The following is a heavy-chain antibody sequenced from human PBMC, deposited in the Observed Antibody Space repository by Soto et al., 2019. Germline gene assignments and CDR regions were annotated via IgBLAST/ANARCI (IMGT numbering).Heavy chain of an antibody. Sequence: PGESLKISFKGSGYSFTSYLISWVRQMPVKGLEWMGRIDPSDSYTNYSPSFQGHVTISADKSISTAYLQWSSLKASDTAMYYCAREGAMIVVVITTGEGDAFDIWGQGTIVTLSS. V-gene: IGHV5-10-1*01. CDR3: AREGAMIVVVITTGEGDAFDI. CDR1: GYSFTSYL. J-gene: IGHJ3*02. CDR2: IDPSDSYT. D-gene: IGHD3-22*01.